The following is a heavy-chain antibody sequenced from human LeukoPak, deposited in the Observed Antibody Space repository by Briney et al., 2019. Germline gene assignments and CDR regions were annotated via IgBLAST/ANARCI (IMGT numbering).Heavy chain of an antibody. Sequence: GGSLRLSCAASGFTFSSYSMNWVRQAPGKGLEWVSSISSSSSYIKYADSVMGRFTISRDNAKNSLYLQMNSLRAEDTAVYYCARVPYSGYHFDYWGQGTLVTVSS. V-gene: IGHV3-21*01. D-gene: IGHD1-26*01. J-gene: IGHJ4*02. CDR3: ARVPYSGYHFDY. CDR2: ISSSSSYI. CDR1: GFTFSSYS.